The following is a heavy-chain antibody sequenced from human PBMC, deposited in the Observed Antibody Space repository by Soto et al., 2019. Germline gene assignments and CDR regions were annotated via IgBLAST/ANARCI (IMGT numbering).Heavy chain of an antibody. CDR2: IKHSGSS. J-gene: IGHJ3*02. V-gene: IGHV4-34*01. CDR1: AGSFSHYY. CDR3: ARGGSSDWQVALDI. Sequence: SETLSLTCAVYAGSFSHYYWNWIRQSPGKGLEWIGKIKHSGSSNYNPFLRSRVSISVDMSKNQFSLRLTSVTAADTAVYYCARGGSSDWQVALDIWGQGTMVTVSS. D-gene: IGHD6-19*01.